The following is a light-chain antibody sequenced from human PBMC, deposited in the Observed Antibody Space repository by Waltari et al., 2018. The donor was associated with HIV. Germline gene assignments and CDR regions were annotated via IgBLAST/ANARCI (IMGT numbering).Light chain of an antibody. J-gene: IGKJ1*01. Sequence: EVVMRQTPDTPSVSPGERLTLSCRASQSVGASLTWYHNKPGQTPRLLVYGASARFTSVPSRFSGSGSGTEFTLTVTILQSEDFAFYYCLQYGSWPLTFGQGTKVEIK. CDR3: LQYGSWPLT. CDR1: QSVGAS. V-gene: IGKV3-15*01. CDR2: GAS.